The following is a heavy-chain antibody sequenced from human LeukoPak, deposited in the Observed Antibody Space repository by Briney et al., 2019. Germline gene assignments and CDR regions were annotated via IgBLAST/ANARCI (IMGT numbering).Heavy chain of an antibody. J-gene: IGHJ6*02. CDR2: IYSGGST. V-gene: IGHV3-66*01. CDR3: ARVPVVPAAMTYYYYGMDV. Sequence: GGSLRLSCAASGFTVSSNYMSWVRQAPGKGLEWVSVIYSGGSTYYADSVKGRFTISRDNSKNTLYLQMNSLRAEDTAVYYCARVPVVPAAMTYYYYGMDVWGQGTTVTVSS. CDR1: GFTVSSNY. D-gene: IGHD2-2*01.